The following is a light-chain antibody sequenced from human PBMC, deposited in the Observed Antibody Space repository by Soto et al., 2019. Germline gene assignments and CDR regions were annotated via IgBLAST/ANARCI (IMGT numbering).Light chain of an antibody. V-gene: IGKV3-11*01. J-gene: IGKJ4*01. CDR2: GAS. Sequence: DIVLTQSPGTLSLSPGERATLSCRASQSVSSNHLAWYQQKPGQAPRLLIYGASTRATGISARFSGSGSGTEFTLTISSLEPEDFAVYYCQQRRNSFGGGTKVDIK. CDR1: QSVSSN. CDR3: QQRRNS.